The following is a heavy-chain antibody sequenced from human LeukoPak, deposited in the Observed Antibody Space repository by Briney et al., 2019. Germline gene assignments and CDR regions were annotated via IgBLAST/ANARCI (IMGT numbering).Heavy chain of an antibody. J-gene: IGHJ4*02. CDR2: IYPGDSDT. V-gene: IGHV5-51*01. D-gene: IGHD2-2*01. CDR3: ARRVAADQLFDY. Sequence: PGESLKISCKGSGYSFTSYWIGWVRQLPGKGLEWMGIIYPGDSDTRYSPSFQGQVTMSADKSINTAYLQWSSLKASDTAMYYCARRVAADQLFDYWGQGTLVTVSS. CDR1: GYSFTSYW.